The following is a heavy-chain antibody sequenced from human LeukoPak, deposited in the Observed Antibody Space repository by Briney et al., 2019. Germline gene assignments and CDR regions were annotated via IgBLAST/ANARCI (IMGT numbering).Heavy chain of an antibody. CDR3: ARVPIAAAGTEDY. CDR1: GFTFSSYS. V-gene: IGHV3-21*01. D-gene: IGHD6-13*01. Sequence: PGGSLRLSCAASGFTFSSYSVNWVRQAPGKGLEWVSSISSSSSYIYYADSVKGRFTISRDNAKNSLYLQMNSLRAEDTAVYYCARVPIAAAGTEDYWGQGTLVTVSS. J-gene: IGHJ4*02. CDR2: ISSSSSYI.